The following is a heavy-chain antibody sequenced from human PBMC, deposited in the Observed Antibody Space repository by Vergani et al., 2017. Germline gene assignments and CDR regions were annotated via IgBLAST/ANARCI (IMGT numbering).Heavy chain of an antibody. CDR2: ISSSSSYI. CDR3: ASPQWAGMTKKDNMVHYFDY. V-gene: IGHV3-21*01. J-gene: IGHJ4*02. Sequence: EVQLVESGGGLVKPGGSLRLSCAASGFTFSSYSMNWVRQAPGKGLEWVSSISSSSSYIYYADSVKGRFTISRDNAKNSLYLQMNSLRAEDTAVYYCASPQWAGMTKKDNMVHYFDYWGQGTLVTVSS. CDR1: GFTFSSYS. D-gene: IGHD3-10*01.